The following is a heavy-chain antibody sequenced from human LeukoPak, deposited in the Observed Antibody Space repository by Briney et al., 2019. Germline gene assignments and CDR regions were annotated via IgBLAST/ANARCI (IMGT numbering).Heavy chain of an antibody. V-gene: IGHV4-59*01. CDR1: GGSISSYY. J-gene: IGHJ4*02. D-gene: IGHD4-17*01. CDR2: VYYSGTT. CDR3: AREEYGDYVGY. Sequence: SETLSLICTVSGGSISSYYWSWIRQPPGKRLEWIGYVYYSGTTNYNPSLRSRVTISVDTSKNQFSLKLNSVTAADTAVYYCAREEYGDYVGYWGQGTLVTVAS.